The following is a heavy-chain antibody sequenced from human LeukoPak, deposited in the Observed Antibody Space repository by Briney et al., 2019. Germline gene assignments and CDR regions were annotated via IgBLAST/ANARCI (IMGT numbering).Heavy chain of an antibody. D-gene: IGHD3-22*01. J-gene: IGHJ4*02. CDR1: GFTFSNFG. V-gene: IGHV3-30*18. CDR2: ISYDGSNE. Sequence: GGSLRLSCAASGFTFSNFGMHWVRQAPGKGLEWVAVISYDGSNEYYADSVKGRFTISRDNSKNTLFLQMNSLRPEDTAVYHCAKVALFSGYYPPFDYWGQGTLVTVSS. CDR3: AKVALFSGYYPPFDY.